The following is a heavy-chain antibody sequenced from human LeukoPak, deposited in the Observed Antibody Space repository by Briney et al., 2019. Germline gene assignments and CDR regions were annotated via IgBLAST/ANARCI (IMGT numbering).Heavy chain of an antibody. V-gene: IGHV3-30*04. Sequence: GGSLRLSCAASGFTFSSYAMHWVRQAPGKGLEWVAVISYDGSNKYYADSVKGRFTISRDNSKNTLYLQMNSLRAEDTAVYYCARGSHDYSNLFDYWGQGTLVTVSS. CDR2: ISYDGSNK. CDR1: GFTFSSYA. CDR3: ARGSHDYSNLFDY. D-gene: IGHD4-11*01. J-gene: IGHJ4*02.